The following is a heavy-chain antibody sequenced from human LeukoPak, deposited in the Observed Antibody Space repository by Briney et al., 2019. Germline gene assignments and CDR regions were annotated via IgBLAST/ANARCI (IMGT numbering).Heavy chain of an antibody. CDR1: GFTFSSYA. V-gene: IGHV3-23*01. J-gene: IGHJ4*02. CDR3: ARHSDILTGYYNPNFDY. D-gene: IGHD3-9*01. CDR2: ISGSGGST. Sequence: PGGSLRLSCAASGFTFSSYAMSLVRQAPGKGLEWVSAISGSGGSTYYADSVKGRFTISRDNSKNTLYLQMNSLRAEDTAVYYCARHSDILTGYYNPNFDYWGQGTLVTVSS.